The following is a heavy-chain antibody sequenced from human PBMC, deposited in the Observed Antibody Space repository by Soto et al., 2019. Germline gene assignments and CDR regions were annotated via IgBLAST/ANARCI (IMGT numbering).Heavy chain of an antibody. D-gene: IGHD2-2*02. V-gene: IGHV5-51*01. CDR1: GYSFTSYW. CDR2: IYLGDSDT. CDR3: ARQTYCSSTSCYTVDS. J-gene: IGHJ4*02. Sequence: GESLKISCKGSGYSFTSYWIGWVRQMPGKGLEWMGIIYLGDSDTRCSPSFQGQVTISADKSISTAYLQWSSLKASDTAMYYCARQTYCSSTSCYTVDSWGQGTLVTVSS.